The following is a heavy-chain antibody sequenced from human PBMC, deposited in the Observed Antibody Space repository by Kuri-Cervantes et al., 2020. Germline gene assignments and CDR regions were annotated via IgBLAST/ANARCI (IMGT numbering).Heavy chain of an antibody. D-gene: IGHD6-19*01. CDR1: GGSISSGDYY. Sequence: SETLSLTCTVSGGSISSGDYYWSWIRQPPGKGLEWIGYIYYSGSTYYNPSLKSRVTISVDTSKNQFSLKLSSVTAADTAVHYCARVGVYSSGWTFDYWGQGTLVTVSS. J-gene: IGHJ4*02. V-gene: IGHV4-30-4*01. CDR2: IYYSGST. CDR3: ARVGVYSSGWTFDY.